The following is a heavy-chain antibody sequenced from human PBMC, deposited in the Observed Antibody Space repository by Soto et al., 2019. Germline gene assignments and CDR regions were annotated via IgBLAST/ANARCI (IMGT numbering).Heavy chain of an antibody. CDR1: GFTFSNAW. J-gene: IGHJ4*02. Sequence: EVQLVESGGGLVKPGGSLRLSCAASGFTFSNAWMNWVRQAPGKGLEWVGRIKSKTDGGTTDYAAPVKGRFTISRDDSKNTLYLQMNSLKTEDTAVYYCWVVVVPAAYPHFDYWGQGALVTVSS. CDR2: IKSKTDGGTT. V-gene: IGHV3-15*07. D-gene: IGHD2-2*01. CDR3: WVVVVPAAYPHFDY.